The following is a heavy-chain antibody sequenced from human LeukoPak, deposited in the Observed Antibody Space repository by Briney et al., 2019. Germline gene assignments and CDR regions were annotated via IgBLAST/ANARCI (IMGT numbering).Heavy chain of an antibody. CDR3: ARQFYGSGAWDV. V-gene: IGHV4-59*01. Sequence: SETLSLTCTVSGGSISSYYWSWIRQPPGKGLEWIGYIYYSGSTIYNPSLKSRVTILVDTSKKQFSLELSSVTAADTAIYYCARQFYGSGAWDVWGKGTTVTISS. D-gene: IGHD3-10*01. CDR2: IYYSGST. J-gene: IGHJ6*04. CDR1: GGSISSYY.